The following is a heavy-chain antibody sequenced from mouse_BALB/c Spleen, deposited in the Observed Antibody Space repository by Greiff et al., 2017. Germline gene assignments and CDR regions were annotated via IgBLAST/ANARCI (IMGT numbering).Heavy chain of an antibody. CDR3: NAFNTTVDY. J-gene: IGHJ2*01. D-gene: IGHD1-1*01. CDR1: GFYIIDYY. Sequence: LQQSWAELVRPGASVKLSCSASGFYIIDYYMQGVKQRPAQGLVWIGWMVPENGDTEYAPKFQGKATMTADTSSNTAYLQLSSLTSEDTAVYYCNAFNTTVDYWGQGTTLTVSS. V-gene: IGHV14-4*02. CDR2: MVPENGDT.